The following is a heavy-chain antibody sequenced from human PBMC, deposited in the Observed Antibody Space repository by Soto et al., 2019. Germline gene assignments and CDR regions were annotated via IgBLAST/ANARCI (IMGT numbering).Heavy chain of an antibody. D-gene: IGHD3-22*01. CDR3: AKDYYCDSSGYYVDAFDI. Sequence: GGSLRLSCAASGFTFSSYAMSWVRQAPGKGLEWVSAISGSGGSTYYADSVKGRFTISRDNSKNTLYLQMNSLRAEDTAVYYCAKDYYCDSSGYYVDAFDIWGQGTMVTVSS. CDR2: ISGSGGST. CDR1: GFTFSSYA. V-gene: IGHV3-23*01. J-gene: IGHJ3*02.